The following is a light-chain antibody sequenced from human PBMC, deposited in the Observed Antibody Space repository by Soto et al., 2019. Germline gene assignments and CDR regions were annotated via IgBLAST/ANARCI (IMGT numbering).Light chain of an antibody. CDR3: QHYNSYSEA. V-gene: IGKV3-15*01. Sequence: EIVMTQSPATLSVSPGERATLSCRASQSVSSNLAWYQQKPGQAPRLLIYGASTRATGIPARFSGSGSGTEFTLTISSPQPDDFATYYCQHYNSYSEAFGQGTKVDIK. CDR1: QSVSSN. CDR2: GAS. J-gene: IGKJ1*01.